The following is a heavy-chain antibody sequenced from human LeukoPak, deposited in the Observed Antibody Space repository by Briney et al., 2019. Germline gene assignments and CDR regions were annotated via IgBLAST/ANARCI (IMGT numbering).Heavy chain of an antibody. CDR2: ISAYNGNT. V-gene: IGHV1-18*01. D-gene: IGHD4-17*01. J-gene: IGHJ6*02. CDR1: GYTFTSYG. CDR3: ARSSGDYGYYYYYGMDV. Sequence: ASVTVSCKASGYTFTSYGISWVRQAPGQGLEWMGWISAYNGNTNYAQKLQGRVTMTTDTSTSTAYMELRSLRSDDTAVYYCARSSGDYGYYYYYGMDVWGQGTTVTVSS.